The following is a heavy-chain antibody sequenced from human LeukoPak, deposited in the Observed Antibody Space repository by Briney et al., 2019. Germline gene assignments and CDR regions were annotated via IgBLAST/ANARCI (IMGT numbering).Heavy chain of an antibody. J-gene: IGHJ4*02. Sequence: SGPTLVNPTQTLTLTRTFSGFSLSTSGVGVGWIRQPPGKALEWLALIYLDDDKRYSPSLKSRLTITKDTSKNQVVLTMTNMDPVDTATYYCAHCSGYYDSSGYYQTPYFDYWGQGTLVTVSS. CDR2: IYLDDDK. V-gene: IGHV2-5*02. CDR3: AHCSGYYDSSGYYQTPYFDY. D-gene: IGHD3-22*01. CDR1: GFSLSTSGVG.